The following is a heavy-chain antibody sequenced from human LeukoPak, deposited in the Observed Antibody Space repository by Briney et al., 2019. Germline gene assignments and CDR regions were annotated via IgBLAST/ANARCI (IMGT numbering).Heavy chain of an antibody. J-gene: IGHJ4*02. CDR3: AKVPTYSSSWYAFYFDY. V-gene: IGHV3-23*01. D-gene: IGHD6-13*01. Sequence: PGGSLRLSCAASGFTFSSYAMSWVRQAPGKGLEWVSATSGSGGSTYYADSVKGRFTISRDNSKNTLFLQMNSLRAEDTAVYYCAKVPTYSSSWYAFYFDYWGQGTLVTVSS. CDR2: TSGSGGST. CDR1: GFTFSSYA.